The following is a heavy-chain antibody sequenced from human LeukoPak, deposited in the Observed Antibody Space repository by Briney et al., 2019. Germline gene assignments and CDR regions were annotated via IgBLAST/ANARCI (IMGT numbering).Heavy chain of an antibody. CDR1: GGSINSYY. CDR2: IYYSGST. Sequence: PSETLSLTCTVSGGSINSYYWSWIRQPPGKGLEWVGYIYYSGSTNYKPSLKRRATISVDTSKNQFSLKVSSVTAADTAVYYCASSRSSSGWSLIDYWGQGALVTVSS. V-gene: IGHV4-59*01. D-gene: IGHD6-19*01. CDR3: ASSRSSSGWSLIDY. J-gene: IGHJ4*02.